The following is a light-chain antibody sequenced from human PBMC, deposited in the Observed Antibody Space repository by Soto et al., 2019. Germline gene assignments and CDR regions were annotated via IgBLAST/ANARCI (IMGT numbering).Light chain of an antibody. CDR1: QNIVTY. J-gene: IGKJ1*01. V-gene: IGKV1-39*01. CDR3: QQSYNFPRT. Sequence: DIQMTQSPSSLSSSVGDIVTITCRASQNIVTYLNWYLQKPGQAPKLLIYATSSLQSGVPPRFSGSGSGTEFSFTISSLQPEDFATYFCQQSYNFPRTFGQGTKVDIK. CDR2: ATS.